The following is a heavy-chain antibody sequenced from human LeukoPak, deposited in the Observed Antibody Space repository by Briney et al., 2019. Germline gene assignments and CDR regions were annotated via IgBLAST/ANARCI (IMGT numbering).Heavy chain of an antibody. V-gene: IGHV4-34*01. Sequence: SETLPLTCSVSGDSMSGYYWSWIRQPPGKGLEWIGEINHSGSTNYNPSLKSRVTISVDTSKNQFSLKLSSVTAADTAVYYCARGGWWYPFDYWGQGTLVTVSS. J-gene: IGHJ4*02. CDR2: INHSGST. CDR3: ARGGWWYPFDY. D-gene: IGHD2-15*01. CDR1: GDSMSGYY.